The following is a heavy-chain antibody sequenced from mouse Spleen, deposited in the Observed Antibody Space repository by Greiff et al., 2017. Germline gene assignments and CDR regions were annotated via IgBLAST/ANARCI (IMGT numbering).Heavy chain of an antibody. CDR1: GYTFTSYW. CDR3: ARRVYYGDYAGGLCAMDY. CDR2: IYPGSGST. J-gene: IGHJ4*01. V-gene: IGHV1-55*01. Sequence: VQLQQPGAELVKPGASVKMSCKASGYTFTSYWITWVKQRPGQGLEWIGDIYPGSGSTNYNEKFKSKATLTVDTSSSTAYMQLSSLTSEDSAVYYCARRVYYGDYAGGLCAMDYWGQGTSVTVSS. D-gene: IGHD2-13*01.